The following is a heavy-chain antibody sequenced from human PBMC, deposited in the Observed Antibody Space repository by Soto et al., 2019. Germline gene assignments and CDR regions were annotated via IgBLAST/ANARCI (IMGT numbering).Heavy chain of an antibody. D-gene: IGHD3-10*01. J-gene: IGHJ5*01. Sequence: QVQLVQSGAEVKKPGASVKVSCTGSGYTFRSYDIHWVRQATGQGLEWMGWVNPNTGNTGYAQKCKGRVTMTRDMSNSSSYREVNRLTSYDAAIYYCARPYGAGSFDFWGQGNLVSVSS. V-gene: IGHV1-8*01. CDR3: ARPYGAGSFDF. CDR1: GYTFRSYD. CDR2: VNPNTGNT.